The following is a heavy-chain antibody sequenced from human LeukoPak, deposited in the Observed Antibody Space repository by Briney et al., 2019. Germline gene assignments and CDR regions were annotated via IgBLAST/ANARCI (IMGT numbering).Heavy chain of an antibody. V-gene: IGHV4-61*02. CDR2: IYTSGST. CDR3: AREITIFGGTIDY. Sequence: PSQTLSLTCTVSGGSISSGSYYWSWIRQPAGKGLEWIGRIYTSGSTNYNPSLKSRVTISVDTSKNQFSLKLSSVTAADTAVYYCAREITIFGGTIDYWGQGTLVTVSS. J-gene: IGHJ4*02. CDR1: GGSISSGSYY. D-gene: IGHD3-3*01.